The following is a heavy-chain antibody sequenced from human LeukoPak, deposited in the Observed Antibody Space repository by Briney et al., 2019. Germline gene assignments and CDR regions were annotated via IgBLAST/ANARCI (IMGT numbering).Heavy chain of an antibody. CDR3: ARDDSSGYYFDY. CDR2: ISSNGVAT. CDR1: GFTFSTYA. V-gene: IGHV3-64*04. D-gene: IGHD3-22*01. Sequence: GGSLRLSCSASGFTFSTYAMHWVRQAPGKGLEYVSAISSNGVATYYADSVKGRFTISRDNSKNTLYLQMNSLRAEDTAVYYCARDDSSGYYFDYWGQGTLVTVSS. J-gene: IGHJ4*02.